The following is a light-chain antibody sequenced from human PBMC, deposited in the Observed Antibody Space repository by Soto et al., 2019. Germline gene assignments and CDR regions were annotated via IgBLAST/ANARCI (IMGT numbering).Light chain of an antibody. Sequence: DIQMTQSPSSLSASVGDRVTITCRASQNIRRYLNWYQQKQGKAPKLLIYATSSLQSGVPSRFSGSGSGAAVTLTISSLQPEDFATYYCHQTSNIPFTFGGGTKVEN. CDR1: QNIRRY. V-gene: IGKV1-39*01. CDR2: ATS. J-gene: IGKJ4*01. CDR3: HQTSNIPFT.